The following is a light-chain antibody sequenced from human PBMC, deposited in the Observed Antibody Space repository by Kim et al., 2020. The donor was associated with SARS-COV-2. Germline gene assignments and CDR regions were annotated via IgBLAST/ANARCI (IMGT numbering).Light chain of an antibody. CDR1: GNKY. Sequence: GNKYVCWYQQRPGQSPVLVIYRDSKRPSGVPERISGSNSENTATLTISGTQAMDEADYYCQTWDSSTVLFGGGTQLTVL. CDR3: QTWDSSTVL. V-gene: IGLV3-1*01. J-gene: IGLJ2*01. CDR2: RDS.